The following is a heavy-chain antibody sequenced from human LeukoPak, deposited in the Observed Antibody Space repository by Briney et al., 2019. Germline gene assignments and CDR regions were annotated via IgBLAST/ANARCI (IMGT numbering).Heavy chain of an antibody. CDR2: INHSGST. D-gene: IGHD3-3*01. Sequence: SETLSLTCAVYGGSFSGYYWSWIRQPPGKGLEWIGEINHSGSTNYNPSLKSRVTISVDTSKNQFSLKLSSVTAADTAVYYCATSVTTFGDDAFDIWGQGTMVTVSS. V-gene: IGHV4-34*01. CDR1: GGSFSGYY. CDR3: ATSVTTFGDDAFDI. J-gene: IGHJ3*02.